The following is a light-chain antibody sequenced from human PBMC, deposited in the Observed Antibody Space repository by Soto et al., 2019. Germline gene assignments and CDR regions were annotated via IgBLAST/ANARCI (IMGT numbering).Light chain of an antibody. CDR3: QQYGGSPRT. V-gene: IGKV3-20*01. J-gene: IGKJ5*01. CDR1: QSIDRY. CDR2: DAS. Sequence: IRLKTSPVTLSLIARATSTLSGRASQSIDRYLAWYQQKPGQAPRLLIYDASNRATGIPARFSGSGSGTDFTLTITRLEPEDFAVYYCQQYGGSPRTFGQGTRLEIK.